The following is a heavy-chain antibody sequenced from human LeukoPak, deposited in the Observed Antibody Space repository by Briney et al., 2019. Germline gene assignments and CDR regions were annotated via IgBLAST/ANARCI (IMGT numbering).Heavy chain of an antibody. CDR1: GYTFTGYY. Sequence: ASVKVSCKASGYTFTGYYMHWVRQAPGQGLEWMGWINPNSGGTNYAQKFQGRVTMTRDTSISTAYMELSRLRSDDTAVYYCARDAYYDSSGYYPLWGQGTLVTVSS. V-gene: IGHV1-2*02. D-gene: IGHD3-22*01. CDR2: INPNSGGT. CDR3: ARDAYYDSSGYYPL. J-gene: IGHJ4*02.